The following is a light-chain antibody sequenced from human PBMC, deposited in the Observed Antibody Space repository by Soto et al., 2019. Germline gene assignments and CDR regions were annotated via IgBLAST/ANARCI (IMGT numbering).Light chain of an antibody. CDR2: GAS. CDR1: QSVSSN. Sequence: EIVMTHSPAALSVSPGERATLSCRASQSVSSNLAWYQQKPGQAPRLLIYGASTRATGIPARFSGSGSGTDFTLTISRLEPEDFTVYYCQQFSSYPLTFGGGTKVDIK. CDR3: QQFSSYPLT. J-gene: IGKJ4*01. V-gene: IGKV3-15*01.